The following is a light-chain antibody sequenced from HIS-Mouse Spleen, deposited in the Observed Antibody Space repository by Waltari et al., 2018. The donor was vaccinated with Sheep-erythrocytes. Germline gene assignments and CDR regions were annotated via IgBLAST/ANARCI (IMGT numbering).Light chain of an antibody. J-gene: IGKJ2*01. CDR3: QQLNSYPHT. CDR2: AAS. V-gene: IGKV1-9*01. CDR1: QGLSSY. Sequence: DIQLTQSPSFLSASVGDRVTITCRASQGLSSYLAWYQQTPGKAPKPLIYAASTLQSGVPSRFSGSGSGTEFTLTISSLQPEDFATYYCQQLNSYPHTFGQGTKLEIK.